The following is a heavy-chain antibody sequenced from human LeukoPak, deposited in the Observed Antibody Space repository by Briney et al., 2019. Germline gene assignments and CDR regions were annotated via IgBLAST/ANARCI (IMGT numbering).Heavy chain of an antibody. CDR3: ARMVWFGELLEVSWFDP. J-gene: IGHJ5*02. CDR1: GYTFTSYD. D-gene: IGHD3-10*01. V-gene: IGHV1-8*01. CDR2: MNPNSGNT. Sequence: VASEKVSCKASGYTFTSYDINWVRQAPGQGLEWMGWMNPNSGNTGYAQKFQGRVTMNRNTSISTAYMELSSLRSEDTAVYYCARMVWFGELLEVSWFDPWGQGTLVTVSS.